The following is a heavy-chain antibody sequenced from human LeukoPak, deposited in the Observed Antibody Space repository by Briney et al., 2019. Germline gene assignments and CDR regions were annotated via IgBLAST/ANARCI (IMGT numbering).Heavy chain of an antibody. V-gene: IGHV4-4*09. CDR3: ARQARYCGGDCYRYFDY. Sequence: SETLSLTCTVSGGSISSYYWSWIRQPPGKGLEWIGYIYTSGSTNYNPSLKSRVTISVDTSKNQFSLKLSSVTAADTAVYYCARQARYCGGDCYRYFDYWGREPWSPSPQ. CDR1: GGSISSYY. J-gene: IGHJ4*02. CDR2: IYTSGST. D-gene: IGHD2-21*02.